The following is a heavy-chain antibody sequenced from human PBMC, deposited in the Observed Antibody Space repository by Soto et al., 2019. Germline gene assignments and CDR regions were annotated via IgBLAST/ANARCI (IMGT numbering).Heavy chain of an antibody. CDR1: GYTFTGYY. Sequence: ASVKVSCKASGYTFTGYYMHWVRQAPGQGLEWMGWINPNSGGTNYAQKFQGWVTMTRDTSISTAYMELSRLRSDDTAVYYCAREPYHDSSGYYYSWSRRYVDYWGQGTLVTLSS. CDR2: INPNSGGT. CDR3: AREPYHDSSGYYYSWSRRYVDY. V-gene: IGHV1-2*04. J-gene: IGHJ4*02. D-gene: IGHD3-22*01.